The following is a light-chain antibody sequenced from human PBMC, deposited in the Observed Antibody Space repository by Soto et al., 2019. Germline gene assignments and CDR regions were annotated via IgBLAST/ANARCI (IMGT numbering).Light chain of an antibody. CDR2: AAS. CDR3: QKYSSARWT. CDR1: QGISNY. V-gene: IGKV1-27*01. J-gene: IGKJ1*01. Sequence: DIQMTQSPSSLSASVGNRVTITCLASQGISNYLAWYQQKPGKVPKLLIYAASTLQSGVPSRFSGSGSGTDFTLTITSLHPEDVATYYCQKYSSARWTFGQGTKVDIK.